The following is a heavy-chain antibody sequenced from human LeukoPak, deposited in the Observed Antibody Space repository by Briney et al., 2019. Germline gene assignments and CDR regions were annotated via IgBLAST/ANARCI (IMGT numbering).Heavy chain of an antibody. CDR3: ASYIVVVPAALVYYMDV. Sequence: SETLSLSCTVSGGSISSSSYYWGWIRQPPGKGLEWIGSIYYSGSTYYNPSLKSRVTISVDTSKNQFSLKLSSVTAADTAVYYCASYIVVVPAALVYYMDVWGKGTTVTVSS. V-gene: IGHV4-39*01. CDR2: IYYSGST. CDR1: GGSISSSSYY. J-gene: IGHJ6*03. D-gene: IGHD2-2*01.